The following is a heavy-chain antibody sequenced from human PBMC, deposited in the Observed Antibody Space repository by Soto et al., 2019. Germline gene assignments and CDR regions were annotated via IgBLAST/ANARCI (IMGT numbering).Heavy chain of an antibody. CDR3: VSGASRWYPYFFDS. V-gene: IGHV1-69*01. Sequence: QAQVVQSGAEVRKPGSSVKLSCKASEGTFNSYAIAWVRQAPGQGLEWMGGIIPYYNTLNYAQKFRDRVTITADDSPKPVYMELSSRRSDDTAVYFCVSGASRWYPYFFDSWAQETLVTVSS. J-gene: IGHJ4*02. D-gene: IGHD6-13*01. CDR2: IIPYYNTL. CDR1: EGTFNSYA.